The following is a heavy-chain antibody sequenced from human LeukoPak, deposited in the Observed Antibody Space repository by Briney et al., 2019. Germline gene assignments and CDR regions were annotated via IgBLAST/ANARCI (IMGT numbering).Heavy chain of an antibody. J-gene: IGHJ4*02. V-gene: IGHV5-51*01. Sequence: GGSLRLSCAASGFTFSSYSMNWVRQMPGKGLEWMGIIYPGDSDTTYSPSFQGQVTISADKSISTAYLQWRSLKASDTAMYYCARHIAATGSYYFDYWGQGTLVTVSS. CDR3: ARHIAATGSYYFDY. CDR1: GFTFSSYS. CDR2: IYPGDSDT. D-gene: IGHD6-13*01.